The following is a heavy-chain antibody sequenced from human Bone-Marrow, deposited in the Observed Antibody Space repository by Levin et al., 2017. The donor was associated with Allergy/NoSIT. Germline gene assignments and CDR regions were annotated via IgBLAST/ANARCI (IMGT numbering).Heavy chain of an antibody. Sequence: GGSLRLSCSASGFTFDDYAMHWVRQVPGKGLEWVSGISWNSGIKGYTDSVRGRFTISRDNAKNSLYLEMNSLRSEDTALYYCAKDLYGDSGFGRVTGGDFDLWGRGTLVTVSS. CDR1: GFTFDDYA. CDR3: AKDLYGDSGFGRVTGGDFDL. CDR2: ISWNSGIK. D-gene: IGHD4-17*01. J-gene: IGHJ2*01. V-gene: IGHV3-9*01.